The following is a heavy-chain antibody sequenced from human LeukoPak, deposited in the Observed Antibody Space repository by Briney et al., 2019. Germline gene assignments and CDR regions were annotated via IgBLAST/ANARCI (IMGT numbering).Heavy chain of an antibody. CDR3: ARGVIPAATYNWFDP. CDR2: INHSGST. Sequence: PSETLSLTCAVHGGSFSGSYWSWIRQPPGKWLGSIGEINHSGSTNYNPSLKSRVTISVDTSKNQFSLKLSSVTAADTAVYYCARGVIPAATYNWFDPWGQGTLVTVSS. CDR1: GGSFSGSY. D-gene: IGHD2-2*01. V-gene: IGHV4-34*01. J-gene: IGHJ5*02.